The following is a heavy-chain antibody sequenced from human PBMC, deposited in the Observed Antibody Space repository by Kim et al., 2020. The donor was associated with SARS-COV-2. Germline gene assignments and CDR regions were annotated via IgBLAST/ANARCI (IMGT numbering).Heavy chain of an antibody. D-gene: IGHD3-9*01. Sequence: GGSLRLSCAASGFTFSSYWMSWVRQAPGKGLEWVANIKQDGSEKYYVDSVKGRFTMSRDNAKNSLYLQMNSLRAEDTAVYYCARDTLRYFDWVYYGMDVWGQGTTVTVSS. CDR2: IKQDGSEK. CDR3: ARDTLRYFDWVYYGMDV. V-gene: IGHV3-7*03. J-gene: IGHJ6*02. CDR1: GFTFSSYW.